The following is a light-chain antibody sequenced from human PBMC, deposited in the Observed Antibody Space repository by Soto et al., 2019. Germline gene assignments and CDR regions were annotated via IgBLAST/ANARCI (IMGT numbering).Light chain of an antibody. J-gene: IGKJ2*01. CDR2: DAS. CDR1: QSVSRS. Sequence: EIVLTQSPATLSLSPGERASLSCRASQSVSRSLAWYQQKTGQAPRLLIYDASIRATGIPARFSGSGSGSDFSPTSSRLEPEDFAVYSCEHRSEWHAGYTFGQGTKLEIK. V-gene: IGKV3-11*02. CDR3: EHRSEWHAGYT.